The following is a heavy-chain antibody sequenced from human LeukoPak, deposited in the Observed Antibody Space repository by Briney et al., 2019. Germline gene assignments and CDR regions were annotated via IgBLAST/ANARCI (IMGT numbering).Heavy chain of an antibody. J-gene: IGHJ3*02. CDR1: GYSFTSYW. V-gene: IGHV5-51*01. CDR3: ARHPFVGYYDNSGYRYHDAFDI. Sequence: GESLKISCKGSGYSFTSYWIGWVRQMPGKGLEWMGIIYPGDSDTRYSPSFQGQVTISADKSISTAYLQWSSLKASDTAMYYCARHPFVGYYDNSGYRYHDAFDIWGQGTMVTVSS. CDR2: IYPGDSDT. D-gene: IGHD3-22*01.